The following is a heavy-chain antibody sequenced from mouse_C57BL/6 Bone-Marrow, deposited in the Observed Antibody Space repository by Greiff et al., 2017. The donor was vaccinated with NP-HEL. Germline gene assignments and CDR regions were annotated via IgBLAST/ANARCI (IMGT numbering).Heavy chain of an antibody. V-gene: IGHV3-6*01. CDR1: GYSITTGYS. Sequence: EVQLQESGPGLVTPSQSRSLTWSVTGYSITTGYSFTSPRHLPLNQLSWIFYISSSSRNIDNPSLKNRISITRDTSKNQFFLKLNSVTTEDTATYSCARGGTVVARAMDYWGQGTSVTVSS. J-gene: IGHJ4*01. CDR2: ISSSSRN. D-gene: IGHD1-1*01. CDR3: ARGGTVVARAMDY.